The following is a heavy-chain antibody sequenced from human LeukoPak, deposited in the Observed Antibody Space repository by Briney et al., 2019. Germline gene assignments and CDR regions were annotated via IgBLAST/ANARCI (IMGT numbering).Heavy chain of an antibody. CDR3: AKDPEFSGSYNYYFDY. J-gene: IGHJ4*02. V-gene: IGHV3-30*02. CDR2: IRYDGSNK. D-gene: IGHD1-26*01. CDR1: GFTFSSYG. Sequence: GGSLRLSCAASGFTFSSYGMHWVRQAPGKGLEWVAFIRYDGSNKYYADSVKGRFTISRDNSKNTLYLQMNSLRAEDTAVYYCAKDPEFSGSYNYYFDYWGQGTLVTVSS.